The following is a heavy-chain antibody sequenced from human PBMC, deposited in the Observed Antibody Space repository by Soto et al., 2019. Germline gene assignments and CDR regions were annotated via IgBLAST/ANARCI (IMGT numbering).Heavy chain of an antibody. J-gene: IGHJ4*02. CDR2: ISGSGGST. CDR1: GFTFSSYA. D-gene: IGHD2-21*02. V-gene: IGHV3-23*01. CDR3: AKASYEGVVTAIFGY. Sequence: GGSLRLSCAASGFTFSSYAMSWVRQAPGKGLEWVSAISGSGGSTYYADSVKGRFTISRDNSKNTLYLQMNSLRAEDTAVYYCAKASYEGVVTAIFGYWGQGTLVTVSS.